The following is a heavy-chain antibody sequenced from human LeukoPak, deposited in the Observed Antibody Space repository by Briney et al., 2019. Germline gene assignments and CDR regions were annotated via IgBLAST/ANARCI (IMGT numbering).Heavy chain of an antibody. Sequence: SQTLSLTCTVSGGSISSGDYYWTWIRQPPGKGLEWIGYIYHSGSTHYNSSLKSRLTISVDTSKNQFSLKLSSVTAADTAVYYCARGLRGIMIRGAITDLNWFDAWGQGTLVIV. CDR1: GGSISSGDYY. CDR2: IYHSGST. CDR3: ARGLRGIMIRGAITDLNWFDA. J-gene: IGHJ5*02. V-gene: IGHV4-30-4*01. D-gene: IGHD3-10*01.